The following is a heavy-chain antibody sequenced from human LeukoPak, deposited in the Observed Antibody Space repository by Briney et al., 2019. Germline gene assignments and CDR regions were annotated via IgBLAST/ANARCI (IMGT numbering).Heavy chain of an antibody. CDR3: ARLTPSPAFDY. CDR1: GGSISSSGYY. CDR2: IHYNGNT. Sequence: SETLSLTCAVSGGSISSSGYYWAWIRQPPGRGLEWIATIHYNGNTYYNPSLKSRVTISIDTSKNQFSLKLSSVTAADTAVYYCARLTPSPAFDYWGQGTLVTVSS. V-gene: IGHV4-39*01. J-gene: IGHJ4*02.